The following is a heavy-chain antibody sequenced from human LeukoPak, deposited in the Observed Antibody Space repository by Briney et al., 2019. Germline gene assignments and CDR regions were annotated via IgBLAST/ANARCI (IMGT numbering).Heavy chain of an antibody. CDR1: GGSISNYY. J-gene: IGHJ4*02. D-gene: IGHD7-27*01. V-gene: IGHV4-59*01. Sequence: SETLSLTCTVSGGSISNYYWSWIRQPPGKGLEWLGYISYSASSNYNPSLKSRVSISVDTSKNKFSLKLSSVTAADTAVYYCASRKLGNDYWGQGTLVTVSS. CDR2: ISYSASS. CDR3: ASRKLGNDY.